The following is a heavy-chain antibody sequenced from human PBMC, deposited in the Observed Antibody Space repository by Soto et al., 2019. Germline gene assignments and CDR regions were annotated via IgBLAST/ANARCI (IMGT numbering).Heavy chain of an antibody. Sequence: ASVKVSCKASGYTFTSYAMHWVRQAPGQRLEWMGWINAGNGSTKYSQKFQGRVTITRDTSASTAYMELSSLRSEDTAVYYCVTNRAAAGTILSRNYYYGMDVWGQGTTVTVSS. V-gene: IGHV1-3*01. CDR2: INAGNGST. CDR1: GYTFTSYA. J-gene: IGHJ6*02. D-gene: IGHD6-13*01. CDR3: VTNRAAAGTILSRNYYYGMDV.